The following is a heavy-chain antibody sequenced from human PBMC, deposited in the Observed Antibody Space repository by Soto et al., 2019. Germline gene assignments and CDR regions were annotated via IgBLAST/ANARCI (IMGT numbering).Heavy chain of an antibody. V-gene: IGHV3-23*01. Sequence: GGSLRLSXAASGFTFSNYAMSWVRQAPGKGLEWISTISGSGGSTYYADSVKGRFTISRDNSKNTLYLQMNSLRAEDTAVYYCAKGKSTYYDFWSRYYDWFDPWGQGTLVTVSS. CDR1: GFTFSNYA. CDR3: AKGKSTYYDFWSRYYDWFDP. J-gene: IGHJ5*02. CDR2: ISGSGGST. D-gene: IGHD3-3*01.